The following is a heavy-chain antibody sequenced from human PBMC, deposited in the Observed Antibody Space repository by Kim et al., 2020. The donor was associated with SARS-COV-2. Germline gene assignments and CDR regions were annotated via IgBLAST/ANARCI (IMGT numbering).Heavy chain of an antibody. J-gene: IGHJ4*02. V-gene: IGHV3-23*01. CDR3: ANLEYSSS. CDR2: GGST. Sequence: GGSTYYADSVKGRFTISRDNSKNTLYLQMNCLRAEDTAVYYCANLEYSSSWGQGTLVTVSS. D-gene: IGHD6-6*01.